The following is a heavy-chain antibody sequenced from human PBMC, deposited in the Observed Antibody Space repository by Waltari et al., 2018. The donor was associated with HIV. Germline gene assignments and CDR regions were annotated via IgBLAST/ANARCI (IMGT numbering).Heavy chain of an antibody. CDR3: ARRQQLTD. CDR2: IKEDGSEI. D-gene: IGHD6-13*01. J-gene: IGHJ4*02. CDR1: GFTVSSSW. V-gene: IGHV3-7*01. Sequence: EVRLVESGGGLVQPGGSLRLSGAASGFTVSSSWMTWVRQAPGKGLEWVANIKEDGSEIHYVDSVKGRFTISRDNAKNSLYLQMNSLRAEDTAVYYCARRQQLTDWGQGTLVTVSS.